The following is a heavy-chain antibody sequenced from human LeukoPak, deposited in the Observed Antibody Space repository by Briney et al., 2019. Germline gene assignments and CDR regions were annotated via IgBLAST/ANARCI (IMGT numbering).Heavy chain of an antibody. J-gene: IGHJ4*02. V-gene: IGHV1-69*13. D-gene: IGHD3-22*01. CDR1: GGTFSSYA. CDR2: IIPIFGTV. Sequence: SVKVSCKASGGTFSSYAISWVRQAPGQGLEWMGGIIPIFGTVNYAQKFQGRVTITADESTSTAYMEPSSLRSEDTAVYYCARPAEGYYYDSSGYHFDYWGQGTLVTVSS. CDR3: ARPAEGYYYDSSGYHFDY.